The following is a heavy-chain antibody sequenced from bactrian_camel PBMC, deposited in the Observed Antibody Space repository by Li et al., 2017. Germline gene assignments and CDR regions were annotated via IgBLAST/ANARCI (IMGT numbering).Heavy chain of an antibody. CDR3: APGASRYGGSCLLSASLYNT. CDR2: ICTEEGTT. D-gene: IGHD6*01. CDR1: GSTYARDRGYC. J-gene: IGHJ6*01. V-gene: IGHV3S32*01. Sequence: QLVESGGGSVQAGGTLRLSCAASGSTYARDRGYCMAWFRQTLGTEREGVAAICTEEGTTYYLDSVKGRFTLSRDVAQNTLYLQMNSLKPEDTAMYYCAPGASRYGGSCLLSASLYNTWGQGTQVTVS.